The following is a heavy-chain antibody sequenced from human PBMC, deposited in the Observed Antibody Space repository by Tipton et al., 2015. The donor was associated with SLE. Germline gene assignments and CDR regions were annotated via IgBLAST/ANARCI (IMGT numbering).Heavy chain of an antibody. CDR1: GFTFSSYW. J-gene: IGHJ4*02. V-gene: IGHV3-7*01. D-gene: IGHD3-22*01. CDR2: IKEDGSDK. CDR3: ASSYYDSSGYYYDY. Sequence: SLRLSCAASGFTFSSYWMSWVRQTPGKGLEWVANIKEDGSDKYYLDSVKGRFTISRDNAKNSLWLQMNSLRAEDTAVYYCASSYYDSSGYYYDYWGQGTLVTVSS.